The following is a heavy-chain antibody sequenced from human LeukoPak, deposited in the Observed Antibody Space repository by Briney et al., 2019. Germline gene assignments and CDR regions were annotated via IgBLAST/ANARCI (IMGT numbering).Heavy chain of an antibody. CDR2: INHSGST. Sequence: PSETLSLTCAVYGGSFSGYYWSWIRQPPGKGLEWIGEINHSGSTNYNPSLKSRVTISVDTSKNQFSLKLSSVTAADTAAYYCAPDRRDGYNMSWGQGTLVTVSS. D-gene: IGHD5-24*01. J-gene: IGHJ4*02. CDR1: GGSFSGYY. CDR3: APDRRDGYNMS. V-gene: IGHV4-34*01.